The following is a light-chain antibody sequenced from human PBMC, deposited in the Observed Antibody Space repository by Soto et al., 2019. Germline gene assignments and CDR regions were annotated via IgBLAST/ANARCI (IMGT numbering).Light chain of an antibody. CDR2: GVS. CDR3: QVYGSSSKT. CDR1: QTLTSGY. V-gene: IGKV3-20*01. Sequence: PGAIATLSCRASQTLTSGYLAWYQQKPGQAPRLLIYGVSTGATGIPDRFSGSGSGTDFTLTISRLEPEDFAVYVCQVYGSSSKTFGQGTKVDIK. J-gene: IGKJ1*01.